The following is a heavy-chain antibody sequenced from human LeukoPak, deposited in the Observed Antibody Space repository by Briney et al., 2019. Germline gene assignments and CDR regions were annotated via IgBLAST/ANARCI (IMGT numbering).Heavy chain of an antibody. CDR3: ARHHISGYYYFDY. V-gene: IGHV5-51*01. D-gene: IGHD3-22*01. Sequence: GEPLKISCKGSGYRFTNYWIGWVRQMPGKGLEWMGTIYPADSDTRYSPSFQGQVTISADESINTAYLQWSSLKASDTAMYYCARHHISGYYYFDYWGQGTLVTVSS. CDR2: IYPADSDT. J-gene: IGHJ4*02. CDR1: GYRFTNYW.